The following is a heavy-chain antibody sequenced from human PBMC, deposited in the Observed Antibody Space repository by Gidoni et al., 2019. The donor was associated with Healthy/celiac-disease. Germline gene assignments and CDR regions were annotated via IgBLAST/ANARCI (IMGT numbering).Heavy chain of an antibody. CDR3: ASTYSSSWYARWFDP. V-gene: IGHV4-39*07. Sequence: QLQLQESGPGLVKPSETLSLPCTVSGGSIRSSSYYWGWIRQPPGKGLEWIGSIYYSGSTYYNPSLKSRVTISVDTSKNQFSLKLSSVTAADTAVYYCASTYSSSWYARWFDPWGQGTLVTVSS. CDR1: GGSIRSSSYY. J-gene: IGHJ5*02. CDR2: IYYSGST. D-gene: IGHD6-13*01.